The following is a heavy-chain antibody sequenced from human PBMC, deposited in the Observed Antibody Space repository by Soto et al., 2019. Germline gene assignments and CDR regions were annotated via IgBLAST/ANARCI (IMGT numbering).Heavy chain of an antibody. CDR2: ITGSGGST. CDR1: AFTFSGYA. Sequence: GGSLRLSCAASAFTFSGYAMSWVRQTPGKGLQWVSTITGSGGSTYYADSVKGRFTISRDNSKNTLFLQLNSLGAEDSAVYHCAKAGGSSYYYYMDVWGKGTTVTVSS. V-gene: IGHV3-23*01. CDR3: AKAGGSSYYYYMDV. J-gene: IGHJ6*03. D-gene: IGHD2-15*01.